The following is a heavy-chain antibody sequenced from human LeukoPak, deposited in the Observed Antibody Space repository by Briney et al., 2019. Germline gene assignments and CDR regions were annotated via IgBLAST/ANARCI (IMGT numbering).Heavy chain of an antibody. CDR3: AKDGTMIVGGWIDI. CDR2: IHHSGNT. J-gene: IGHJ3*02. Sequence: SETLSLTCTVSGGSISRGGHYWSWIRQHPEKGLEWIGYIHHSGNTYYNPSLKSRVTISVDTSKNQCSLKLSSVTAADTAVYYCAKDGTMIVGGWIDIWGQGTMVTVSS. CDR1: GGSISRGGHY. V-gene: IGHV4-31*03. D-gene: IGHD3-22*01.